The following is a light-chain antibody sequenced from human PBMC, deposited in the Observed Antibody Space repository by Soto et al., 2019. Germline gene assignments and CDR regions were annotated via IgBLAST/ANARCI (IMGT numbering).Light chain of an antibody. CDR1: SSNIGDRD. J-gene: IGLJ3*02. V-gene: IGLV1-44*01. CDR2: GLN. Sequence: QAVVTQPPSASGTPGQRVSISCSGSSSNIGDRDVDWYQQVPGTAPQLLIYGLNQRPSGVPDRFSASKSGASASLAISGLQFEDEAVYYCSTWDDSLNAWVFGGGTKLTVL. CDR3: STWDDSLNAWV.